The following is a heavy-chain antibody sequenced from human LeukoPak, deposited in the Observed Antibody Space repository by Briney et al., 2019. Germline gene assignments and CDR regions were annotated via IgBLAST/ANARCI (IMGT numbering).Heavy chain of an antibody. CDR2: ISYSSST. CDR1: GGSISTYY. D-gene: IGHD5-18*01. J-gene: IGHJ3*02. Sequence: SDTLSLTYTVSGGSISTYYWSWIRQPPGKGLKWIGYISYSSSTKYNPSPKSPITISVETSKNQCALKLSSVTAADTAVYYRATTGYRGFDIWGQGTMVTVSS. V-gene: IGHV4-59*07. CDR3: ATTGYRGFDI.